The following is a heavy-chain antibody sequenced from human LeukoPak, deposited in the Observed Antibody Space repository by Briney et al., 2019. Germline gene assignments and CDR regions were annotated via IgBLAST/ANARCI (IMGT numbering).Heavy chain of an antibody. J-gene: IGHJ4*02. CDR2: IYYSGST. CDR1: GGSISGYY. V-gene: IGHV4-59*01. D-gene: IGHD2-15*01. CDR3: ARGEKGSSPHY. Sequence: SETLSLTCTVSGGSISGYYWSWIRQPPGKGLEWIGYIYYSGSTTYNPSLKSRVTISVDMSKNQFSLKLTSVTAADTAVYYCARGEKGSSPHYWGQGTLVTVSS.